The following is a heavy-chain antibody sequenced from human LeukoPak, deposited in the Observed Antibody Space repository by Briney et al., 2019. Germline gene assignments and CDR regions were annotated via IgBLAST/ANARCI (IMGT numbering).Heavy chain of an antibody. CDR3: ASPQHMRVVRGVNYYMDV. J-gene: IGHJ6*03. D-gene: IGHD3-10*01. CDR1: GGTFSSYA. V-gene: IGHV1-69*13. CDR2: IIPIFGTA. Sequence: SVKVSCKASGGTFSSYAISWVRQAPGQGLEWMGGIIPIFGTANYAQKFQGRVTITADESMSTAYMELSSLRSEDTAVYYCASPQHMRVVRGVNYYMDVWGKGTTVTVSS.